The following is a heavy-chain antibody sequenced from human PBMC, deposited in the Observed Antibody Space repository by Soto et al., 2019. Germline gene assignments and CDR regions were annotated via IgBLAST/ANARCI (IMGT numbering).Heavy chain of an antibody. Sequence: INWVRQATGQGLEWMGWMNPNSGNTGYAQKFQGRVTMTRNTSISTAYMELSSLRSEDTAVYYCARGRIAAAGTVWFDPWGQGTLVTVSS. CDR2: MNPNSGNT. J-gene: IGHJ5*02. CDR3: ARGRIAAAGTVWFDP. V-gene: IGHV1-8*01. D-gene: IGHD6-13*01.